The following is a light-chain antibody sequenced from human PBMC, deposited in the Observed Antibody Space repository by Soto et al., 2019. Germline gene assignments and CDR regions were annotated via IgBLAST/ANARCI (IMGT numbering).Light chain of an antibody. CDR2: GAS. CDR1: QSVTSSH. Sequence: EIVMTQSPATLSVSPGERATLSCRASQSVTSSHLAWYQQKPGQAPRLLIFGASNRATGIPDRFSGSGSGTDFTLTINRLEPEDFAVYYCHPYGSSRTFGQGTKVDIK. J-gene: IGKJ1*01. CDR3: HPYGSSRT. V-gene: IGKV3-20*01.